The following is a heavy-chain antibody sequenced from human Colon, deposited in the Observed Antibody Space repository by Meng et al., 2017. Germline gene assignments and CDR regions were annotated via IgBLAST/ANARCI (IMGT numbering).Heavy chain of an antibody. CDR3: ARMGAGAAFDF. CDR1: GYTFTTFF. D-gene: IGHD1-26*01. CDR2: INPNSGVT. Sequence: QVHRVQSGAEVKNPGSSVKISCEASGYTFTTFFLHWVRQTPDQGFEWLGRINPNSGVTNFAQKFQGRVTMTRDTSISTAYMELASLRSDDTGVYYCARMGAGAAFDFWGQGTLVTVSS. V-gene: IGHV1-2*05. J-gene: IGHJ4*02.